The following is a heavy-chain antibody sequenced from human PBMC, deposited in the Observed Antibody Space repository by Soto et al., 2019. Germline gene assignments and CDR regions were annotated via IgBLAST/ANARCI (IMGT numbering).Heavy chain of an antibody. J-gene: IGHJ3*02. CDR1: GFTFSDFY. V-gene: IGHV3-11*01. D-gene: IGHD3-22*01. CDR2: ISSSGDTT. CDR3: ASDPVHYEGGTGI. Sequence: QVQLVESGGGLVKPGGSLRLSCAASGFTFSDFYMSWIRQAPGRGLEWVSYISSSGDTTYYADSVKGRFTISRDNAKKSRDRQMPSLRAEDTAGYYCASDPVHYEGGTGIWGQGTMVTVSS.